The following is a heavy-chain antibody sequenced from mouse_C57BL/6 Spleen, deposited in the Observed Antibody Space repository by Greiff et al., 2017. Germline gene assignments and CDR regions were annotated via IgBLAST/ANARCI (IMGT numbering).Heavy chain of an antibody. J-gene: IGHJ3*01. V-gene: IGHV14-2*01. CDR2: IDPEDGET. Sequence: VQLQQSGAELVKPGASVTLSCTASGFNIQDYYMHWVKQRTEQGLEWIGRIDPEDGETKYAPKFQGKATITADTSSNTAYLQLSSLTSEDTAVYYCAKTGFAYWGQGTLVTVSA. CDR3: AKTGFAY. CDR1: GFNIQDYY. D-gene: IGHD4-1*01.